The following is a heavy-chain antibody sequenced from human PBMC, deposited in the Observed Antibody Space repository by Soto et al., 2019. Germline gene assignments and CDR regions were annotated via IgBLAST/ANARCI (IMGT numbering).Heavy chain of an antibody. CDR3: APIRPAEWEHPVQGWFDP. J-gene: IGHJ5*02. D-gene: IGHD1-26*01. CDR1: GFTFDDYA. V-gene: IGHV3-9*01. CDR2: IGWNGGNI. Sequence: EVQLVESGGGLVQPGGSLTLSCTASGFTFDDYAMHWVRQAPGKGLECVSGIGWNGGNIRYGDSVKGRFTISRDNAENSLHLQMNSLRAEDTAVYYCAPIRPAEWEHPVQGWFDPWGQGTLVTVSS.